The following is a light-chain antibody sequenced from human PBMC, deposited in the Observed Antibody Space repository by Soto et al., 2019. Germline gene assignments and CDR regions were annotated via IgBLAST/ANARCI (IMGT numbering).Light chain of an antibody. J-gene: IGLJ2*01. CDR2: EVS. V-gene: IGLV2-8*01. CDR3: SSYAGSSTWV. Sequence: QSAPTQPPSASGSPGQSATISCTGTSSDVGGYNYVSWYQQYPGKAPKLMIYEVSKRPSGVPGRFSGSKSDNTASLTVSGLQAEDEADYYCSSYAGSSTWVFGGGTKLTVL. CDR1: SSDVGGYNY.